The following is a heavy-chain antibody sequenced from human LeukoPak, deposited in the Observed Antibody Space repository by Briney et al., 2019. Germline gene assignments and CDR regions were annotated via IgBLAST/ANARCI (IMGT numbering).Heavy chain of an antibody. CDR1: GFTFSSYG. J-gene: IGHJ4*02. D-gene: IGHD3-10*01. CDR3: AKDLRKIWFGELPPILDY. V-gene: IGHV3-23*01. CDR2: ISGSGGST. Sequence: GGSLRLSCVASGFTFSSYGMSWVRQAPGKGLEWVSAISGSGGSTYYADSVKGRFTISRDNSKNTLYLQMDSLRAEDTAVYYCAKDLRKIWFGELPPILDYWGQGTLVTVSS.